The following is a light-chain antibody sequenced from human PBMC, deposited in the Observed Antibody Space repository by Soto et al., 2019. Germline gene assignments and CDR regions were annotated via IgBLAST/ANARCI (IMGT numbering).Light chain of an antibody. V-gene: IGKV3-20*01. CDR3: QQYGNSPWT. Sequence: EIVMTQSPATLSVSPGERATLSCRASQSVSSSYIAWYQQKRGQAPRRLIYGASNRATGIPARFSGSGSGTDFTLTISRLEPEDFAVYYCQQYGNSPWTFGQGTKVDIK. J-gene: IGKJ1*01. CDR2: GAS. CDR1: QSVSSSY.